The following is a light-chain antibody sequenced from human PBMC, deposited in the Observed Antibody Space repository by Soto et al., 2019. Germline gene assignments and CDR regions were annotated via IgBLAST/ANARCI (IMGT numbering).Light chain of an antibody. J-gene: IGKJ5*01. CDR3: QQSYTTASIT. CDR1: QSISRN. Sequence: DSQMTQSPSSLSASVGDRVTITCRASQSISRNLNWYQHKPGKAPKLLIYAASSLQNGVPSRFSGVGSGTEFTLSISSLQTEDFVAYCCQQSYTTASITCGQGTRLEIK. CDR2: AAS. V-gene: IGKV1-39*01.